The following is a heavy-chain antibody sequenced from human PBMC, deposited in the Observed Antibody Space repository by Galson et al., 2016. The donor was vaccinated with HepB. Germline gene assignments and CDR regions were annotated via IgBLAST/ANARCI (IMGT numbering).Heavy chain of an antibody. CDR3: AKDYRYGDSCCHFDS. Sequence: SLRLSCAASGFTFSGAGMHWVRQAPGKGLEWVSGITENGGDTYYADSVKGRFTISRDNSKNTLYLQMNSLRAEDTAVYYCAKDYRYGDSCCHFDSWGQGTLLTVSS. D-gene: IGHD2-15*01. CDR1: GFTFSGAG. CDR2: ITENGGDT. J-gene: IGHJ4*02. V-gene: IGHV3-NL1*01.